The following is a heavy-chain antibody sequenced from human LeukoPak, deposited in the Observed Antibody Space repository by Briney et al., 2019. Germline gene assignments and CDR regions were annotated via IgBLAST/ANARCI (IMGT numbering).Heavy chain of an antibody. V-gene: IGHV3-23*01. CDR2: ISGSGANT. CDR1: GFTFSSYA. J-gene: IGHJ6*03. Sequence: GGSLRLSCAASGFTFSSYAMTWVRQAPGKGLEWVSAISGSGANTYYADSVKGRFTISRDNSKNTLYLQMNSLRAEDTAVYYCARRPEFGVLYYMDVWGKGTTVTVSS. CDR3: ARRPEFGVLYYMDV. D-gene: IGHD3-16*01.